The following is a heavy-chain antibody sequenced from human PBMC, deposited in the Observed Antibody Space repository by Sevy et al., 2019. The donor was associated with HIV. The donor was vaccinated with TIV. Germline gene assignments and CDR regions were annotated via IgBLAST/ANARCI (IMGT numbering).Heavy chain of an antibody. J-gene: IGHJ3*02. Sequence: SEILSLTCTVSGGSISNSIYYWGWIRQPPGKGLEWIGSIYYSGKTYCNPSLKSRVTISVDTSKSQFSLNLSSVTAADTAVYYRARQRKGINGVPKGGLDIWGQGTMVTVSS. CDR3: ARQRKGINGVPKGGLDI. D-gene: IGHD3-10*01. V-gene: IGHV4-39*01. CDR1: GGSISNSIYY. CDR2: IYYSGKT.